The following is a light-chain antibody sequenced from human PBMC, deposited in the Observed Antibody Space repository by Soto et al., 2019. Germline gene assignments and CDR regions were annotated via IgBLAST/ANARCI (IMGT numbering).Light chain of an antibody. V-gene: IGKV3-20*01. CDR2: GTS. CDR3: QEYGSSLFT. Sequence: DIVLPQSPGTLSLSPGERATLSCRASQSVSSTSLAWYQQKPGQAPRLLIYGTSTRATGIPGRFSGSGSVTDFTLTISRLEPEDFAVYYCQEYGSSLFTFGPGTKVDIK. CDR1: QSVSSTS. J-gene: IGKJ3*01.